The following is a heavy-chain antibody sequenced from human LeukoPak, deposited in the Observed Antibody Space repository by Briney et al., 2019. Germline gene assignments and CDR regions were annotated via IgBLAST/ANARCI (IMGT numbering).Heavy chain of an antibody. CDR3: AKDYYYGSGSYYTEFDY. D-gene: IGHD3-10*01. Sequence: GGSLRLSCEASGFTFSRYAMGWVRQAPGRGLEWVSAISGSGGSTYYADSVKGRFTISRDNSKNTLYLQMNSLRAEDTAVFYCAKDYYYGSGSYYTEFDYWGQGSLVTVSS. J-gene: IGHJ4*02. V-gene: IGHV3-23*01. CDR2: ISGSGGST. CDR1: GFTFSRYA.